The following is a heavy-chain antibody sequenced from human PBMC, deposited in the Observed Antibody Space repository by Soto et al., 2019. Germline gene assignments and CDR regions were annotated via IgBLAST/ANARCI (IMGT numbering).Heavy chain of an antibody. CDR1: GFVFSKFA. J-gene: IGHJ4*02. V-gene: IGHV3-23*01. Sequence: AGGSLRLSCEASGFVFSKFAMSWVRQAPGKGLEWVSTIGDDGSNKFYADSVEGRFTVSRDNSKTTLSLQLNNLRGEDTATYYCAKNYFFDSWGQGTPVTVSS. CDR2: IGDDGSNK. CDR3: AKNYFFDS.